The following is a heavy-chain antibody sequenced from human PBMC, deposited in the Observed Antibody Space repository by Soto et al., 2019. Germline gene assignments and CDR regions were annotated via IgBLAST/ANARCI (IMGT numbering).Heavy chain of an antibody. CDR2: INPYSGGA. V-gene: IGHV1-2*02. Sequence: ASVKVSCKASGYTFTGYFMHWVRQAPGQGLEWMGWINPYSGGADYAQSFQGRVTMTRDTSISTVYMELSRLRFDDTAVYYCARVIRGAYYNSHLDTWGQGAVVTVYS. CDR1: GYTFTGYF. J-gene: IGHJ5*02. CDR3: ARVIRGAYYNSHLDT. D-gene: IGHD3-10*01.